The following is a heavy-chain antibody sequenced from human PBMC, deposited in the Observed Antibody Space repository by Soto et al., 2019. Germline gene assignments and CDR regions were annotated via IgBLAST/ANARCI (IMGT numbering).Heavy chain of an antibody. V-gene: IGHV3-7*05. CDR3: ASSMGRGGNDY. CDR1: GFTFSDYW. J-gene: IGHJ4*02. CDR2: IKTDGSEK. Sequence: EVQLVESGGGLVQPGGSLRLSCAASGFTFSDYWMSWVRQAPGKGLECVANIKTDGSEKYYVDPVKGRFTISRDNAKNSLYLQMSSLRAEDTDVYYCASSMGRGGNDYWGQGTLVAVSS. D-gene: IGHD3-10*01.